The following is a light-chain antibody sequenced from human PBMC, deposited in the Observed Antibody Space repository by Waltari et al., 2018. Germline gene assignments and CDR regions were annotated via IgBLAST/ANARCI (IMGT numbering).Light chain of an antibody. CDR2: RSN. CDR1: SSNIGSTY. CDR3: AAWDDNLSGGV. J-gene: IGLJ3*02. Sequence: QSVLTQPHPASGTPGPRVTISCSGSSSNIGSTYVNWYQQLPGTAPKLLIYRSNQRPSGVPDRFSGSKSGTSASLAISGLRSEDEADYYCAAWDDNLSGGVFGGGTKLTVL. V-gene: IGLV1-47*01.